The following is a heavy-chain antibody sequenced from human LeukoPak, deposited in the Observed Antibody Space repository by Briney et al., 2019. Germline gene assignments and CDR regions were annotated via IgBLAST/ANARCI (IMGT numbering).Heavy chain of an antibody. Sequence: GGSLRLSCASTFTFNIYGMHWVRQAPAKGLEWVAFIQYDGSKKYYADSVKGRFTISRDNSRNTLSLQMNSLRTEDTAVYYCARDRTAYSYGTLFDYWGQGTLVTVSS. CDR1: TFTFNIYG. J-gene: IGHJ4*02. D-gene: IGHD5-12*01. V-gene: IGHV3-30*02. CDR3: ARDRTAYSYGTLFDY. CDR2: IQYDGSKK.